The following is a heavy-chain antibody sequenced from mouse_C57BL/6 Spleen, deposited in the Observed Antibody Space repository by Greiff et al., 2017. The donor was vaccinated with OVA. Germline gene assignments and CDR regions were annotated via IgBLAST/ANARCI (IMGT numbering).Heavy chain of an antibody. CDR1: GYTFTSYW. CDR3: ARSDSNPYYYAMDY. CDR2: IHPNSGST. J-gene: IGHJ4*01. Sequence: QVQLKQPGAELVKPGASVKLSCKASGYTFTSYWMHWVKQRPGQGLEWIGMIHPNSGSTNYNEKFKSKATLTVDKSSSTAYMQLSSLTSEDSAVYYCARSDSNPYYYAMDYWGQGTSVTVSS. V-gene: IGHV1-64*01. D-gene: IGHD2-5*01.